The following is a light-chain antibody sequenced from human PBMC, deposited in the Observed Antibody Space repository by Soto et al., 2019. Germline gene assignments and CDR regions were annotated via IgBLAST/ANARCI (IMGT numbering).Light chain of an antibody. CDR3: QQYNNWPPVT. Sequence: EIVMTQSPATLSVSPGERATLSCMASRGVSSSLAWYQHKPGQAPRLLIYGASTRATGIPARFSGSGSGTEFTLTISSLQSEDFAVYYCQQYNNWPPVTFGQGTKVDIK. CDR1: RGVSSS. CDR2: GAS. V-gene: IGKV3-15*01. J-gene: IGKJ1*01.